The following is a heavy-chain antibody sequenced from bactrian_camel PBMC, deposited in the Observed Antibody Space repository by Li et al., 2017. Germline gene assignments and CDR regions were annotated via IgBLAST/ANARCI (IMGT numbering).Heavy chain of an antibody. CDR3: ARYGGTWQNDV. CDR2: IDLVGGGT. V-gene: IGHV3S54*01. D-gene: IGHD6*01. Sequence: HVQLVESGGGSVQAGGSLRLSCAVTGSRDSRRCMAWFRQAPGSEREGVARIDLVGGGTYYADSVKGRFTISRDSAKNTLYLHLNSLKTDDTAMYYCARYGGTWQNDVWGQGTQVTVS. CDR1: GSRDSRRC. J-gene: IGHJ4*01.